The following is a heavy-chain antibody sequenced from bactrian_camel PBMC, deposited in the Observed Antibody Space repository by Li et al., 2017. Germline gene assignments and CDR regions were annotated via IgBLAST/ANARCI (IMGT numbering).Heavy chain of an antibody. CDR1: GNTYSTYC. Sequence: HVQLVESGGASVQAGGSLRLSCVVSGNTYSTYCMGWFRQAPGKEREGVASINSAGGSTYAQPLVGRGSVSRDNAKNALYLQMSSLRPDDTAIYYCALTPMEGSTCVRPYKFWGQGTQV. CDR2: INSAGGS. D-gene: IGHD3*01. V-gene: IGHV3S53*01. CDR3: ALTPMEGSTCVRPYKF. J-gene: IGHJ4*01.